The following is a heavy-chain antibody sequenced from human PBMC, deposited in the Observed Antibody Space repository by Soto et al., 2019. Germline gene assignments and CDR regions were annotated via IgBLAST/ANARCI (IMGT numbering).Heavy chain of an antibody. CDR2: IIPILGIA. CDR3: ARASMTTVTTLFY. Sequence: QVQLVQSGAEVKKPGSSVKVSCKASGGTFSSYTISWVRQAPGQGLEWMGRIIPILGIANYAQKFQGRVTITADKSTSAAYMELSSLRSEDTAVYYCARASMTTVTTLFYWGQGTLVTVSS. V-gene: IGHV1-69*02. CDR1: GGTFSSYT. D-gene: IGHD4-17*01. J-gene: IGHJ4*02.